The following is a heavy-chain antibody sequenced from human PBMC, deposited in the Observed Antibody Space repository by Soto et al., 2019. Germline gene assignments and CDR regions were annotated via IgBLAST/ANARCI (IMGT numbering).Heavy chain of an antibody. V-gene: IGHV4-31*03. CDR2: IYYSGST. J-gene: IGHJ4*02. D-gene: IGHD1-1*01. CDR1: GGSISSGGYY. Sequence: QVQLQESGPGLVKPSQTLSLTCTVSGGSISSGGYYWSWIRQHPGKGLEWIGYIYYSGSTYYNPSLKSRVTISVDTSKNQFSLKLSSVTAADTAVYYCARALEGTTDYYFDYWGQGTLVTVSS. CDR3: ARALEGTTDYYFDY.